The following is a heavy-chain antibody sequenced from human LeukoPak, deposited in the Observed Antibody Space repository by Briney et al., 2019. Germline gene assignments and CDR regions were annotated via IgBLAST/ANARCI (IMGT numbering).Heavy chain of an antibody. Sequence: GGSLRLSCVASGFTFGRYAMSWVRQAPGKGLEWVSAIDGRRTYYEGSVKGRFTISRDNSKNTLYLQMNSLRDEDTAVDYCAREVDGCSVADLWGRGTLVTVSS. CDR2: IDGRRT. CDR1: GFTFGRYA. V-gene: IGHV3-23*01. D-gene: IGHD5-24*01. J-gene: IGHJ2*01. CDR3: AREVDGCSVADL.